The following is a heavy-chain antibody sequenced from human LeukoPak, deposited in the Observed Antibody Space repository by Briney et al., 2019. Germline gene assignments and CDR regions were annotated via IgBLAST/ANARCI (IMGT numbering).Heavy chain of an antibody. CDR2: ICTSGST. V-gene: IGHV4-61*02. CDR1: GGSISSSSYY. CDR3: GRASAPPSLSGATSFDP. D-gene: IGHD1-26*01. Sequence: PSETLSLTCTVSGGSISSSSYYWGWIRQPAGKGLEWIGRICTSGSTNYNPSLKSRVTMSVDTSKNQFSLKLTSVTAADTAVYYCGRASAPPSLSGATSFDPWGQGTLVTVSS. J-gene: IGHJ5*02.